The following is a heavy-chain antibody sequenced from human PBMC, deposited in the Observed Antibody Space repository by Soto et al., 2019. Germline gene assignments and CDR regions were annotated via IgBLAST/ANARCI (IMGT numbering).Heavy chain of an antibody. CDR2: IYTSGNT. CDR3: ATISSGAAAGFPYGMDV. CDR1: GGSISSYY. D-gene: IGHD6-13*01. V-gene: IGHV4-4*07. J-gene: IGHJ6*04. Sequence: SETLSLTCTVSGGSISSYYWSWIRQPAGKGLEWIGRIYTSGNTNYNPSLKSRVTMSVDTSKNQFSLKLSSVTAADTAVYYCATISSGAAAGFPYGMDVWGKGTKVTVSP.